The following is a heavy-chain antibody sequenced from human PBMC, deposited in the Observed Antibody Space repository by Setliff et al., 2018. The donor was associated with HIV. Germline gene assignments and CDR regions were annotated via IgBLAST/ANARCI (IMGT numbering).Heavy chain of an antibody. Sequence: GGSLRLSCAASGFTFSSYDMFWVRQVAGKGLEWVSAIGTAADTFYPASVKGRFTISRDNAKDSLYLQMNSLRAEDTAVYYCARDREAVAAPFDYWGQGTLVTVSS. CDR2: IGTAADT. V-gene: IGHV3-13*01. J-gene: IGHJ4*02. D-gene: IGHD6-19*01. CDR1: GFTFSSYD. CDR3: ARDREAVAAPFDY.